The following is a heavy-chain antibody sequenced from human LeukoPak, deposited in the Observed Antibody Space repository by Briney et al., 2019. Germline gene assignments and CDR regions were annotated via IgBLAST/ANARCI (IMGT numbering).Heavy chain of an antibody. CDR3: ARGGIAAAVLFDY. J-gene: IGHJ4*02. Sequence: SQTLSLTCAVYGGSFSGYYWSWIPQPPGKGLEWIGEINHSGSTNYNPSLKSRVTISVDTSKNQFSLKLSSVTAADTAVYYCARGGIAAAVLFDYWGQGTLVTVSS. CDR2: INHSGST. D-gene: IGHD6-13*01. V-gene: IGHV4-34*01. CDR1: GGSFSGYY.